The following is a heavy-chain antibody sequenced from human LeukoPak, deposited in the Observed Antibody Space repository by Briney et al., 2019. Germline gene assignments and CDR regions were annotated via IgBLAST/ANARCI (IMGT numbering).Heavy chain of an antibody. CDR2: IYYSGST. CDR1: GGSISSYY. CDR3: ARAELWFDP. J-gene: IGHJ5*02. V-gene: IGHV4-59*01. Sequence: PSETLSLTCTVSGGSISSYYWSWIRQPPGKGLEWIGYIYYSGSTNYNPSLKSRVTMSVYTSKNQFSLKLRSVTAADTAVYYCARAELWFDPWGQGTLVTVSS.